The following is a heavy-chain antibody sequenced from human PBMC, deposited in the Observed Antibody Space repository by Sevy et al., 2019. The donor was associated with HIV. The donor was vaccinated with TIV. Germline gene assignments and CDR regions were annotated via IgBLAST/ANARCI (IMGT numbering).Heavy chain of an antibody. J-gene: IGHJ5*01. CDR1: GFTFSAYS. V-gene: IGHV3-48*01. D-gene: IGHD2-21*01. CDR2: ISSSGGTI. CDR3: ARAGGDGYSKNECWFVS. Sequence: GGALRLSCAASGFTFSAYSMNWVRQAPGKGLEWVSYISSSGGTIYYADSVKGQFTISRDNAKSSLYLQMNGLRAEDTAVYYCARAGGDGYSKNECWFVSWGQGTLVTVSS.